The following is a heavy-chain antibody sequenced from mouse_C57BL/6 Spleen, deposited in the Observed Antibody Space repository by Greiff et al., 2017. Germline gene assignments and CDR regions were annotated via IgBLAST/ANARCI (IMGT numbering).Heavy chain of an antibody. Sequence: EVKLMESGGGLVKPGVSLKLSCAASGFTFSSYAMSWVRQTPEKRLEWVATISDGGSYTYYPDNVKGRFTISRDNAKNNLYLQMSHLKSEDTAMYYCARDNYYGRYFDYWGQGTTLTVSS. V-gene: IGHV5-4*01. J-gene: IGHJ2*01. CDR1: GFTFSSYA. D-gene: IGHD1-1*01. CDR2: ISDGGSYT. CDR3: ARDNYYGRYFDY.